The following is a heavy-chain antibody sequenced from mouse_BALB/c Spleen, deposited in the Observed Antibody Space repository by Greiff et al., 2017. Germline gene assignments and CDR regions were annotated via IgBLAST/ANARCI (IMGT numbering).Heavy chain of an antibody. J-gene: IGHJ3*01. CDR2: IDPETGGT. CDR3: TRRIRAY. CDR1: GYTFTDYE. V-gene: IGHV1-15*01. Sequence: QVQLKQSGAELVRPGASVTLSCKASGYTFTDYEMHWVKQTPVHGLEWIGAIDPETGGTAYNQKFKGKATLTADKSSSTAYMELRSLTSEDSAVYYCTRRIRAYWGQGTLVTVSA. D-gene: IGHD1-1*01.